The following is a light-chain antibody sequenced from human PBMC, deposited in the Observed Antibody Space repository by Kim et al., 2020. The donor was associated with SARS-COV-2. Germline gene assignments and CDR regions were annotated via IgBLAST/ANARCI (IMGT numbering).Light chain of an antibody. CDR1: QSSSSY. J-gene: IGKJ1*01. Sequence: SASVGDRVTITCRASQSSSSYLNWYQHKPGKAPKLLIYAASSLQSGVPSRFSGTGSGTDYTLTITSLQPEDFATYYCQQSYSSPRTFGQGTKVEIK. V-gene: IGKV1-39*01. CDR2: AAS. CDR3: QQSYSSPRT.